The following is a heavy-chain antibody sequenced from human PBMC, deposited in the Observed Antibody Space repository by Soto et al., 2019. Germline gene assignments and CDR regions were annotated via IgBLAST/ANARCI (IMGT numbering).Heavy chain of an antibody. V-gene: IGHV1-69*06. Sequence: SVKVSCKASGGTFSSYAISWVRQAPGQGLGWMGGIIPIFGTANYAQKFQGRVTMTADKSTSTAYMELSSLRSEDTAVYYCADRTRDGYNDYWGQGTLVTVSS. D-gene: IGHD5-12*01. CDR1: GGTFSSYA. CDR2: IIPIFGTA. J-gene: IGHJ4*02. CDR3: ADRTRDGYNDY.